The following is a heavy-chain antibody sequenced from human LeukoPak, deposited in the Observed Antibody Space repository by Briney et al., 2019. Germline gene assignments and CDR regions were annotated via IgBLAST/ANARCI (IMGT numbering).Heavy chain of an antibody. J-gene: IGHJ4*02. CDR2: IIPIFGTA. CDR3: ARALISGWYYFDY. D-gene: IGHD6-19*01. V-gene: IGHV1-69*13. Sequence: GASVKVSCKASGGTFSSYAISWVQQAPGQGLEWMGGIIPIFGTANYAQKFQGRVTITADESTSTAYMELSSLRSEDTAVYYCARALISGWYYFDYWGQGTLVTVSS. CDR1: GGTFSSYA.